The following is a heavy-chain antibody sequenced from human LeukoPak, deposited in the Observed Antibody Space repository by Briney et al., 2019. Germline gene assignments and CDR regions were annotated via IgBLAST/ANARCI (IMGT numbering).Heavy chain of an antibody. J-gene: IGHJ4*02. CDR3: ARDQYSLAYYYDSSGYYGGIDY. V-gene: IGHV3-21*01. CDR1: RFTFSTYA. CDR2: ICGSGSSI. D-gene: IGHD3-22*01. Sequence: GGSLRLSCAASRFTFSTYAMNWVRQAPGKGLEWVSSICGSGSSIYYADSVKGRFTISRDNAKNSLYLQMNSLRAEDTAVYYCARDQYSLAYYYDSSGYYGGIDYWGQGTLVTVSS.